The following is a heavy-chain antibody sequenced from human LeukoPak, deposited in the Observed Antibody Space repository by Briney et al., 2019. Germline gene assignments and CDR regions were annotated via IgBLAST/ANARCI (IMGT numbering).Heavy chain of an antibody. CDR3: ARDGYSGAFDI. V-gene: IGHV1-46*03. CDR2: INPSGGST. J-gene: IGHJ3*02. D-gene: IGHD5-24*01. Sequence: ASVKVSCRASGYTLTSYYMHCVRQTPERGRECMVKINPSGGSTSYAQKFQSRVTMTTDTSTSTAYMELSSLRSEDKAVYYCARDGYSGAFDIWGQGTMVTVSS. CDR1: GYTLTSYY.